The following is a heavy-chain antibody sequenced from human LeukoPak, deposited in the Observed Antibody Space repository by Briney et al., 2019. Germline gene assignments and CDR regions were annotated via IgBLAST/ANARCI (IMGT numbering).Heavy chain of an antibody. CDR3: LTRSLVAVTGNYYMDV. D-gene: IGHD6-19*01. CDR2: IWYGGSNK. CDR1: GFTFSSYG. Sequence: GGSLRLSCAASGFTFSSYGMHWVRQAPGKGLEWVAVIWYGGSNKYYADSVKGRFTISRDNSKNTLYLQMNSLRAEDTAVYYCLTRSLVAVTGNYYMDVWGKGTTVTVSS. J-gene: IGHJ6*03. V-gene: IGHV3-33*08.